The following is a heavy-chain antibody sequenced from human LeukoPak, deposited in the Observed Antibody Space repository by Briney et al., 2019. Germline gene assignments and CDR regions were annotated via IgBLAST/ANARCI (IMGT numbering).Heavy chain of an antibody. CDR1: GGSISSGGYY. V-gene: IGHV4-30-2*01. Sequence: SETLSLTCTVSGGSISSGGYYWSWIRQPPGKGLEWIGYIYHSGSTYYNPSLKSRVTISVDRSKNQFSLKLSSVTAADTAVYYCARVGQQPDYHYYYMDVWGKGTTVTVSS. D-gene: IGHD6-13*01. CDR3: ARVGQQPDYHYYYMDV. CDR2: IYHSGST. J-gene: IGHJ6*03.